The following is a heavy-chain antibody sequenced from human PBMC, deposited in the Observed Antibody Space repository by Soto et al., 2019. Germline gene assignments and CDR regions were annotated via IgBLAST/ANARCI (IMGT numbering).Heavy chain of an antibody. Sequence: SQTLSLTCAISGDSVSRNSVAWNWFRQSPSRGLEWLGRTYYRSKWSNDYVVSVKGRITINPDTSKNQFSLQLNSVSLEDTGIYYCARGINSALDIWGQGTMVTVSS. CDR3: ARGINSALDI. D-gene: IGHD3-16*01. CDR2: TYYRSKWSN. CDR1: GDSVSRNSVA. J-gene: IGHJ3*02. V-gene: IGHV6-1*01.